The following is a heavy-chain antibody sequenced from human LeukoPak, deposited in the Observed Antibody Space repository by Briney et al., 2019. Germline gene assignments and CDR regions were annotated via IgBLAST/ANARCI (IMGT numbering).Heavy chain of an antibody. V-gene: IGHV1-2*02. Sequence: ASVEVSCKASGYTFSGYYMHWVRQAPGHGPEWMGWMNPNSGGTNYAQRFQGRVTMTRDTSISTAYMELSRLRSDDTAMYYCARGTEARTNWSVIAFDIWGQGTMVTVSS. J-gene: IGHJ3*02. CDR3: ARGTEARTNWSVIAFDI. CDR1: GYTFSGYY. CDR2: MNPNSGGT. D-gene: IGHD2/OR15-2a*01.